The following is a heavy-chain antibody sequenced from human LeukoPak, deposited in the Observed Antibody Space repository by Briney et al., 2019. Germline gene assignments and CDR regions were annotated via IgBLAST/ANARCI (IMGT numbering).Heavy chain of an antibody. D-gene: IGHD3-10*01. CDR3: ARGGSSMVRGVSDY. Sequence: SETLSLTCVVSGYSISSDYFWGWIRQPPGKGLEWLGSISHSGTTYYNPSLNSRVTISVDTSKNHFSLKVNSVTAADTAVYYCARGGSSMVRGVSDYWGQGTLVTVSP. V-gene: IGHV4-38-2*01. CDR2: ISHSGTT. J-gene: IGHJ4*02. CDR1: GYSISSDYF.